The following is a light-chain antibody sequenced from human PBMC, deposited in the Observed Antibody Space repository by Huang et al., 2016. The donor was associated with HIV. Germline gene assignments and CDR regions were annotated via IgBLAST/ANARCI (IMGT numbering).Light chain of an antibody. CDR3: QQYNNWPPDYT. V-gene: IGKV3-15*01. Sequence: EIVMTQSPATLSVSPGESATLSCRASQSVKNNLAWYQQKPGQAPRVLIYGASTRATGITARFSGSGSGTEFTLTISSLQSEDFAVYYCQQYNNWPPDYTFGQGTKLEIK. J-gene: IGKJ2*01. CDR1: QSVKNN. CDR2: GAS.